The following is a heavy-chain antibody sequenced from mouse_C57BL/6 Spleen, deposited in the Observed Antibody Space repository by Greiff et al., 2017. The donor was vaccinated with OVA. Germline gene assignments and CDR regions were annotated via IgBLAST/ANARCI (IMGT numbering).Heavy chain of an antibody. CDR2: IHPNSGST. CDR3: ARNYYGISYVDY. CDR1: GYTFTSYW. V-gene: IGHV1-64*01. D-gene: IGHD1-1*01. Sequence: QVQLQQPGAELVKPGASVKLSCKASGYTFTSYWMHWVKQRPGQGLEWIGMIHPNSGSTNYNEKFKSKATLTVDKSSSTAYMQLSSLTSENSAVYDCARNYYGISYVDYGGKGTTLTVSS. J-gene: IGHJ2*01.